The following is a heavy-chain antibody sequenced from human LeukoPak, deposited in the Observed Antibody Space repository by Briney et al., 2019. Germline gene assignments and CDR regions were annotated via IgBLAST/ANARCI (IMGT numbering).Heavy chain of an antibody. Sequence: GSLRLSCAASGFTFSSYAMHWVRQAPGKGLEWVAVISYDGSNKYYADSVKGRFTISRDNSKNTLYLQMNSLRAEDTAVYYCAREVNLYYYDSSGFGYWGQGTLVTVSS. D-gene: IGHD3-22*01. J-gene: IGHJ4*02. CDR3: AREVNLYYYDSSGFGY. V-gene: IGHV3-30-3*01. CDR1: GFTFSSYA. CDR2: ISYDGSNK.